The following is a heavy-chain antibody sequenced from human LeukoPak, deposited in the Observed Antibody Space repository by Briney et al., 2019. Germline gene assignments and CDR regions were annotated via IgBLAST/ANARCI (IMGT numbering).Heavy chain of an antibody. D-gene: IGHD3-22*01. CDR1: GGTFSSYA. J-gene: IGHJ4*02. V-gene: IGHV1-69*04. CDR2: IIPILGMA. Sequence: GSSVKVSCKASGGTFSSYAISWVRQARGQGLEWMGRIIPILGMANYAQKFQGRVTITADKSTSTAYMELSSLRSEDTAVYYCARGDDPTYYYDSSGPLDYWGQGTLVTVSS. CDR3: ARGDDPTYYYDSSGPLDY.